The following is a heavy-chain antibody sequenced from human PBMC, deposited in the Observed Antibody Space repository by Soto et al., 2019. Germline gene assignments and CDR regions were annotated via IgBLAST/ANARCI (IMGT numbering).Heavy chain of an antibody. CDR2: IYSDGST. Sequence: LRLSWAASGFTVSSNYMSWEHQAPGKGLEWVSVIYSDGSTYYADSVKGRFTISRENSKKTLYLQMNSLRAEDTAVYYCASQWGYDSSVYYFDAFDIWGQVTMVTVS. J-gene: IGHJ3*02. V-gene: IGHV3-53*01. CDR3: ASQWGYDSSVYYFDAFDI. D-gene: IGHD3-22*01. CDR1: GFTVSSNY.